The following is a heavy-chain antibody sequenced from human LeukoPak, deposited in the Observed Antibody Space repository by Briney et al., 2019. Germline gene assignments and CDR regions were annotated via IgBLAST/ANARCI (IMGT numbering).Heavy chain of an antibody. D-gene: IGHD6-13*01. Sequence: PSETLSLTCTVSGGSISSGSYYWSWIRQPAGKGLEWSGHIYTSGSTKYNPSLKSRVTISADTSKNQFSLKLSSVTAADTAVYYCARDFVIAATTEYFQYWGQGTLVTVSS. CDR2: IYTSGST. V-gene: IGHV4-61*09. CDR3: ARDFVIAATTEYFQY. J-gene: IGHJ1*01. CDR1: GGSISSGSYY.